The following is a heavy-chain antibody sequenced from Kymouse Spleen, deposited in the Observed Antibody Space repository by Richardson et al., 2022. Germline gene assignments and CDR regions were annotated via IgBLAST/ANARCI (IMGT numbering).Heavy chain of an antibody. J-gene: IGHJ6*02. Sequence: QVQLVQSGAEVKKPGASVKVSCKASGYTFTSYAMHWVRQAPGQRLEWMGWINAGNGNTKYSQKFQGRVTITRDTSASTAYMELSSLRSEDTAVYYCARRRGLSSSWYGDYGMDVWGQGTTVTVSS. D-gene: IGHD6-13*01. CDR3: ARRRGLSSSWYGDYGMDV. CDR1: GYTFTSYA. CDR2: INAGNGNT. V-gene: IGHV1-3*01.